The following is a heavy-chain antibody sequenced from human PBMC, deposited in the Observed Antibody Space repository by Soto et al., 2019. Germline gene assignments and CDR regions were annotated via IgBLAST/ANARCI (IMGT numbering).Heavy chain of an antibody. J-gene: IGHJ4*02. CDR3: ARSAGTAGLTFSDY. D-gene: IGHD3-10*01. Sequence: QVQLVQSGAEVKKPGSSVKVSCKASGGTFSSYAISWVRQAPGQGLEWMGGIIPIFGTANYAQKFQGRVTITADESTRTTYMELSSLRSEDTAVYYCARSAGTAGLTFSDYWGQGTLVTVSS. CDR1: GGTFSSYA. V-gene: IGHV1-69*01. CDR2: IIPIFGTA.